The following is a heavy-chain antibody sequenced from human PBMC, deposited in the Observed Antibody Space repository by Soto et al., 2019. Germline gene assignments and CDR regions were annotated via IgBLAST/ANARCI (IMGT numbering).Heavy chain of an antibody. CDR1: GGSVSSGSYY. CDR3: ARWLQLQNYFDY. V-gene: IGHV4-61*01. CDR2: IYYSGST. D-gene: IGHD5-12*01. J-gene: IGHJ4*02. Sequence: SETLSLTCTVSGGSVSSGSYYWSWIRQPPGKGLEWIGYIYYSGSTNYNPSLKSRVTISVDTSKNQFSLKLSSVTAADTAVYYCARWLQLQNYFDYWGQGTLVTVSS.